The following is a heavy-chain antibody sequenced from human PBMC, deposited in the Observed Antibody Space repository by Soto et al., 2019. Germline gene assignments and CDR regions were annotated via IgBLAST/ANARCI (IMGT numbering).Heavy chain of an antibody. CDR3: AWRLMIAYAFEI. D-gene: IGHD2-21*02. CDR1: GYTFTSYD. CDR2: INPRGGAT. J-gene: IGHJ3*02. Sequence: ASVKVSCKASGYTFTSYDINWVRQAPGQGLEWVGVINPRGGATSLAQKFRDRITLTSDTSTRTVNMEVRSLRPEDTAVYYCAWRLMIAYAFEIWGQGTMVTVSS. V-gene: IGHV1-46*03.